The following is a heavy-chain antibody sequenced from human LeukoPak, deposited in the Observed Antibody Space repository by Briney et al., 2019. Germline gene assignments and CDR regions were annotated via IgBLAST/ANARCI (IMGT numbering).Heavy chain of an antibody. CDR1: GGSISSSSYY. J-gene: IGHJ4*02. CDR3: ARLARAVASFDY. Sequence: SETLSLXCTVSGGSISSSSYYWGWIRQPPGKGLEWIGEINHSGITNYNPSLKSRVTISVDTSKNQFSLKLSSVTAADTAVYYCARLARAVASFDYWGQGTLVTVSS. D-gene: IGHD6-19*01. CDR2: INHSGIT. V-gene: IGHV4-39*07.